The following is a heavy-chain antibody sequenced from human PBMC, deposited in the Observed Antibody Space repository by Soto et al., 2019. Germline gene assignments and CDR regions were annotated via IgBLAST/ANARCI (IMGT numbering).Heavy chain of an antibody. CDR2: SANKADSYTT. D-gene: IGHD1-20*01. CDR3: TREASSNWNDVPHFGS. CDR1: GSIFSHHY. Sequence: SLRRSCAPCGSIFSHHYMDRSRQALPEGLEWVGRSANKADSYTTEYGASVKGRFNISRDGSKNSLYLQMNSLKTEDTAVYYCTREASSNWNDVPHFGSWGQGTLVSVSA. J-gene: IGHJ4*02. V-gene: IGHV3-72*01.